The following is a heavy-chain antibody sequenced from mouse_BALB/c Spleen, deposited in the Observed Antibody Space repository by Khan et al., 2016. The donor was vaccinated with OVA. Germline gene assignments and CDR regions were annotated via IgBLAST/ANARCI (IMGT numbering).Heavy chain of an antibody. Sequence: QVQLKESGPGLVQPSQSLSITCTVSGFSLTSYGVHWVRQSPGKGLEWLGVIWSDGSTNYHSALKSRLSISKDNSKSQVFLKLNSLQTDDTATYYCAKWVNSYYAMDYWGQGTSDTVSS. CDR2: IWSDGST. D-gene: IGHD1-3*01. CDR3: AKWVNSYYAMDY. J-gene: IGHJ4*01. V-gene: IGHV2-3*01. CDR1: GFSLTSYG.